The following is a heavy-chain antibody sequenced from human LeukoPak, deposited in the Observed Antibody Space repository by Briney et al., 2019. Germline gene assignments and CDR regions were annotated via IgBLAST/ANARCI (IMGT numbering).Heavy chain of an antibody. CDR3: ARENDYGDYLDC. Sequence: SETLSLTCTVSGYSISSGYYWSWIRQPAGNGLEWIGRIYTSGSTNYNPSLKSRVTMSVDTSKNHFSLKLSSVTAADTAVYHCARENDYGDYLDCWGQGTLVIVSS. J-gene: IGHJ4*02. V-gene: IGHV4-4*07. CDR1: GYSISSGYY. D-gene: IGHD4-17*01. CDR2: IYTSGST.